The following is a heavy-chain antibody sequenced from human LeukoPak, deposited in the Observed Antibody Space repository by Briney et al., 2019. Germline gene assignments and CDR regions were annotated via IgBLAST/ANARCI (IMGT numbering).Heavy chain of an antibody. CDR3: ARGSSGWYVDY. Sequence: GGSLTLSCAASGFTFSDHWMHWLRQAPGKGLEWLSRIYNDGGRTSYADSVKGRFTISRDNGKNSLFLQLNSLRAEDTAVYYCARGSSGWYVDYWGQGTLVTVSS. J-gene: IGHJ4*02. D-gene: IGHD6-19*01. V-gene: IGHV3-74*01. CDR1: GFTFSDHW. CDR2: IYNDGGRT.